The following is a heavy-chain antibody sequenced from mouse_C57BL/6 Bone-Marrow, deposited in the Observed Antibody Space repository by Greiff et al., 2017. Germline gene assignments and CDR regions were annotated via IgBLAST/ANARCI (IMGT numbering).Heavy chain of an antibody. CDR2: INPNNGGT. D-gene: IGHD1-1*01. CDR1: GYTFTDYN. CDR3: AREGPITTVVPFDY. J-gene: IGHJ2*01. Sequence: VQLQQSGPELVKPGASVKMSCKASGYTFTDYNMHWVKQSHGKSLEWIGYINPNNGGTSYNQKFKGKATLTVNKSSSTAYMELRSLTSEDSAVYYCAREGPITTVVPFDYWGQGTTLTVSS. V-gene: IGHV1-22*01.